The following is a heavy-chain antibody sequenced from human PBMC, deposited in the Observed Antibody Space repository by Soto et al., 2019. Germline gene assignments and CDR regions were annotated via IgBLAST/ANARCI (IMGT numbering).Heavy chain of an antibody. CDR1: GFTVSSNY. V-gene: IGHV3-53*01. Sequence: GGSLRLSCAASGFTVSSNYMSWVRQAPGKGLEWVSVIYSGGSTYYADSVKGRFTISRDNSKNTLYLQMNSLRAEDTAVYYCARPSDYYYYGMDVWGQGTRVTVSS. CDR3: ARPSDYYYYGMDV. CDR2: IYSGGST. J-gene: IGHJ6*02.